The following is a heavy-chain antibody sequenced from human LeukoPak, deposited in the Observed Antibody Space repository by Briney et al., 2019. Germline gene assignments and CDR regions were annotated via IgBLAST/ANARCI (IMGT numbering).Heavy chain of an antibody. Sequence: GGSLRLSCVGSGFTFSIYNMNWVCQAPGKGLEWVSSITGSSTYTNYADSLKGRFTISRDNAKNSMYLEMNSLTAEDTAVYFCARDAALLPGKYYYYMDVWGKGTRVTVSS. V-gene: IGHV3-21*01. CDR1: GFTFSIYN. D-gene: IGHD1-14*01. CDR3: ARDAALLPGKYYYYMDV. CDR2: ITGSSTYT. J-gene: IGHJ6*03.